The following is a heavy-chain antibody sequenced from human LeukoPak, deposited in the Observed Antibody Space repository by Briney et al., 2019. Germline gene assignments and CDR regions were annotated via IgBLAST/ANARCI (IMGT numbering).Heavy chain of an antibody. CDR1: GFTFSSYS. CDR2: ISSSSSYI. V-gene: IGHV3-21*01. J-gene: IGHJ4*02. CDR3: AKEWRYCSATCRHRSSWYVVDY. D-gene: IGHD6-13*01. Sequence: GGSLRLPCAPSGFTFSSYSLKWVSQAPGKGLEWVSSISSSSSYIYYADSVKGRFTISRDNAKNSLYLQMNSLRDEDTAVYYCAKEWRYCSATCRHRSSWYVVDYWGQGTLVTVSS.